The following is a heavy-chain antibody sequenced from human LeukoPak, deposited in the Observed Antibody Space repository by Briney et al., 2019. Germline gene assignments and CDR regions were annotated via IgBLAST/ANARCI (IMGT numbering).Heavy chain of an antibody. CDR1: GFTFSSYA. D-gene: IGHD2-15*01. Sequence: PGGSLRLSCAASGFTFSSYAMSWVRQAPGKGLEWVSGISNSGDATYSADSVKGRFTISRDNSKNTVYLQMNSLRAEDTAVYYCAKVRTSDLGFCSGGSCSGDAFDIWGQGTVVTVS. J-gene: IGHJ3*02. CDR2: ISNSGDAT. V-gene: IGHV3-23*01. CDR3: AKVRTSDLGFCSGGSCSGDAFDI.